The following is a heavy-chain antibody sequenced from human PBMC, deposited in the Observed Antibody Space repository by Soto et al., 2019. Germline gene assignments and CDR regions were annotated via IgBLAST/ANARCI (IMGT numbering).Heavy chain of an antibody. CDR1: GFTFSSYW. CDR2: INSDGSST. D-gene: IGHD6-19*01. V-gene: IGHV3-74*01. Sequence: GGSLRLSGAASGFTFSSYWMHWVRQAPGKGLVWVSRINSDGSSTSYADSVKGRFTISRDNAKNTLYLQMNSLRAEDTAVYYCARGYSSGWSHHYYYYYGMDVWGQGTTVTVSS. CDR3: ARGYSSGWSHHYYYYYGMDV. J-gene: IGHJ6*02.